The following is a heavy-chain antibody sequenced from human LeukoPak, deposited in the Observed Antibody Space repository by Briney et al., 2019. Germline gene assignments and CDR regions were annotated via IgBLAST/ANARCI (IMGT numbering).Heavy chain of an antibody. CDR1: GFTFSSYA. Sequence: GGSLRLSCAASGFTFSSYAMSWVRQAPGKGLEWVSAISGSGGSTYYADSVKGRFTISRDNSKNTLYLQMNSLRAEDTAVYYCAKDKPGYYGSGSYGPGHYWGQGTLVTVSS. J-gene: IGHJ4*02. D-gene: IGHD3-10*01. CDR3: AKDKPGYYGSGSYGPGHY. V-gene: IGHV3-23*01. CDR2: ISGSGGST.